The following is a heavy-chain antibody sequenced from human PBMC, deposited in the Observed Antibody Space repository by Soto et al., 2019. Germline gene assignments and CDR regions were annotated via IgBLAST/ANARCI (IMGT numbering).Heavy chain of an antibody. Sequence: PSETLSLTCTVSGASISGGDYYWTWIRQPPGKGLEWIGSIYYTGNTYSNPSLESRLSISVDPSNNQFALRLTSVTAPDTAIYYCARATYDSSGPNYWGQGTLVTVSS. D-gene: IGHD3-22*01. CDR2: IYYTGNT. CDR1: GASISGGDYY. V-gene: IGHV4-30-4*01. CDR3: ARATYDSSGPNY. J-gene: IGHJ4*02.